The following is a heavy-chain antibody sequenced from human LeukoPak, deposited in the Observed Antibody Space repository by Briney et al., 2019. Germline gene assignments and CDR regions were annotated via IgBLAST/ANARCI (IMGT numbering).Heavy chain of an antibody. V-gene: IGHV3-48*03. D-gene: IGHD1-14*01. J-gene: IGHJ4*02. CDR1: GFTFSSYE. CDR2: ISSSGSNI. CDR3: TTHLPYNY. Sequence: PGGSLRLSCAASGFTFSSYEMNWVRQAPGKGLEWVSYISSSGSNIYYADSVKGRFTISRDSAKNSLYLQMNSLRAEDTAVYYCTTHLPYNYWGRGTLVTVSS.